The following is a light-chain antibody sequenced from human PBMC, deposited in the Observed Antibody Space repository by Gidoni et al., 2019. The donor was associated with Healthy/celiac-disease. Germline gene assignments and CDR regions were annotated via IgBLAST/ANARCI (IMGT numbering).Light chain of an antibody. CDR2: DAS. CDR1: QSVSSY. Sequence: EIVLTQSPATLSLSPGERATLSCRASQSVSSYLAWYQQKPGHAPRLLIYDASNMATGIPARFSGSGSGTDFTLTLSRLAPEDFAVYYCQQRSNWPPLTFGGGTKVEIK. V-gene: IGKV3-11*01. J-gene: IGKJ4*01. CDR3: QQRSNWPPLT.